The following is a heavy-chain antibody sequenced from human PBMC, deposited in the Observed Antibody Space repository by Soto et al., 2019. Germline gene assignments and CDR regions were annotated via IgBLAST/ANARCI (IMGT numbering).Heavy chain of an antibody. D-gene: IGHD3-10*01. CDR3: ARNTRGSGSYYPHPFDY. Sequence: EVQLVESGGGLVQPGGSLRLSCAASGFTFSSFAMNWVRQAPGKGLEWVSYISSTTSTIYYADSVKGRFTISRVNAKNSLYLQMNSLTDDDTAVYFCARNTRGSGSYYPHPFDYWGQGTLVTVSS. CDR2: ISSTTSTI. CDR1: GFTFSSFA. J-gene: IGHJ4*02. V-gene: IGHV3-48*02.